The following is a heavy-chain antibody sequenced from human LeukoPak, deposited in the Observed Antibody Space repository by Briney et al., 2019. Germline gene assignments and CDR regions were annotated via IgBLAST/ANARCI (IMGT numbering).Heavy chain of an antibody. Sequence: ASVKVSCKASGYTFTTYGITWVRQAPGQGLEWMGWISAYNGNTNYAQKLQCRVTMTTDTSTSTAYMKLRSLRSDDTAVYYCARRGIAVDYYYMDVWGKGTTVTVSS. V-gene: IGHV1-18*01. D-gene: IGHD6-19*01. CDR2: ISAYNGNT. CDR1: GYTFTTYG. CDR3: ARRGIAVDYYYMDV. J-gene: IGHJ6*03.